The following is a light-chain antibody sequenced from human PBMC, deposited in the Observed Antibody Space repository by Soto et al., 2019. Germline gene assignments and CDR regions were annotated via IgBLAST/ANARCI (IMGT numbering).Light chain of an antibody. CDR1: SGHSNYA. V-gene: IGLV4-69*01. Sequence: QLVLTQSPSASASLGASVKLTCTLSSGHSNYAIAWHQQQPEKGPRFLMNINRDGSHSRGDDIPDRFSGSISGAERYLTISSLQPEDEADYYCQTWGPGIRVFGGGTKVTVL. CDR3: QTWGPGIRV. J-gene: IGLJ3*02. CDR2: INRDGSH.